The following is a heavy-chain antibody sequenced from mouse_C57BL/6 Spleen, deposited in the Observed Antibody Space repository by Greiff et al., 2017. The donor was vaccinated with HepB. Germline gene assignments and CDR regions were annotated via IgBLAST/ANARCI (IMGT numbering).Heavy chain of an antibody. CDR2: IYPGDGDT. CDR3: ARSPYFLRAWFAY. V-gene: IGHV1-80*01. Sequence: QVQLQQSGAELVKPGASVKISCKASGYAFSSYWMNWVKQRPGKGLEWIGQIYPGDGDTNYNGKFKGKATLTADKSSSTAYMQLSSLTSEDSAVYFCARSPYFLRAWFAYWGQGTLVTVSA. J-gene: IGHJ3*01. CDR1: GYAFSSYW. D-gene: IGHD2-10*01.